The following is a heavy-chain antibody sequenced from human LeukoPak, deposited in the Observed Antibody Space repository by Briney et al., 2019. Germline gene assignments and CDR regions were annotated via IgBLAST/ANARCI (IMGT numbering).Heavy chain of an antibody. CDR3: AKVLWRVAVASFDY. D-gene: IGHD6-19*01. V-gene: IGHV3-23*01. CDR2: ISGSGDST. Sequence: SGGSLRLSCAASGFTFSSYAMSWVRQAPGKGLEWVSAISGSGDSTYYGDSVKGRFTISRDNSKNTLYLQMNSLRDEDTAVYYCAKVLWRVAVASFDYWGQGTLVTVSS. J-gene: IGHJ4*02. CDR1: GFTFSSYA.